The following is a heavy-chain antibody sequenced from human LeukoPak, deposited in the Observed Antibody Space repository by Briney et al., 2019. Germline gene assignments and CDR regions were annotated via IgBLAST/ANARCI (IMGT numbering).Heavy chain of an antibody. J-gene: IGHJ3*02. D-gene: IGHD1-26*01. CDR2: INHSGST. V-gene: IGHV4-4*02. Sequence: SETLSLTCTVSGDSINSLDLWSWVRQPPGKGLEWIGEINHSGSTNYNPSLKSRVTISVDTSKNQFSLKLSSVTAADTAVYYCARHRWELLTFDAFDIWGQGTMVTVSS. CDR3: ARHRWELLTFDAFDI. CDR1: GDSINSLDL.